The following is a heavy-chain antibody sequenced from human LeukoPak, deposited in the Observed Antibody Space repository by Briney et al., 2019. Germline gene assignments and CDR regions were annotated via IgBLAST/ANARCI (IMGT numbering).Heavy chain of an antibody. CDR3: ARSLLGYYYDSSGYFDY. CDR2: IYTSGST. Sequence: PSETLSLTCTVSGGSISSGSYYWSWIRQPAGKGLEWIGRIYTSGSTNYNPSLKSRVTISVDTSKNQFSLKLSSVTAADTAVYYCARSLLGYYYDSSGYFDYWGQGTLVTVSS. J-gene: IGHJ4*02. CDR1: GGSISSGSYY. V-gene: IGHV4-61*02. D-gene: IGHD3-22*01.